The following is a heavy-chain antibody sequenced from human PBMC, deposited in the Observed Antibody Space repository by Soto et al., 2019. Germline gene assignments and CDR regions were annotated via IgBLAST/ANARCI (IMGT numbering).Heavy chain of an antibody. J-gene: IGHJ4*02. V-gene: IGHV4-39*01. CDR1: GGSISSSSYY. CDR3: ARRGREYIWGSYRYSGFYFDY. Sequence: QLQLQESGPGLVKPSETLSLTCTVSGGSISSSSYYWGWIRQPPGKGLEWIGSIYYSRSTYYNPSLKSRVNISGDTSKNQCSLKLSSVSAADTAVYYCARRGREYIWGSYRYSGFYFDYWGQGTLVTDCS. D-gene: IGHD3-16*02. CDR2: IYYSRST.